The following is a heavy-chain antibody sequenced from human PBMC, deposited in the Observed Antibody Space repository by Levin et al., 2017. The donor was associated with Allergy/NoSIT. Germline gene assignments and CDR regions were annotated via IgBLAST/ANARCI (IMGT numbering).Heavy chain of an antibody. Sequence: PGGSLRLSFAASGFTLSDFVMSWVRQAPGKGLYWVSSVSGSGYTTYYADSVKGRFTISRDNSKNTVHLQLNSLTAEDTALYFCAKHGGSRYCSGGACYRAPVDYWGQGALVTVSS. CDR3: AKHGGSRYCSGGACYRAPVDY. CDR1: GFTLSDFV. J-gene: IGHJ4*02. V-gene: IGHV3-23*01. D-gene: IGHD2-15*01. CDR2: VSGSGYTT.